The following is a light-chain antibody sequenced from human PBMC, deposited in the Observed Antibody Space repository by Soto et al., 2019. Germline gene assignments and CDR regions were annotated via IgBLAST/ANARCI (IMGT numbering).Light chain of an antibody. CDR1: SSDVGGYNY. CDR2: DVS. Sequence: QSVLTQPASVSGSPGQSITISCTGTSSDVGGYNYVSWYQQHTGKAPKLMIYDVSNRPSGVSNRFSGSKSGNTASLTISGLQAEDEADYYFSSYTSSSTLVVFGGGTKLTVL. J-gene: IGLJ2*01. CDR3: SSYTSSSTLVV. V-gene: IGLV2-14*01.